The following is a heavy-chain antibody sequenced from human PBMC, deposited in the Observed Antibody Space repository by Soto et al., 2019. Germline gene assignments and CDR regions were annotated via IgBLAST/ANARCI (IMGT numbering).Heavy chain of an antibody. V-gene: IGHV1-2*02. CDR1: GYRFNAYY. D-gene: IGHD1-26*01. Sequence: ASVKVSCKASGYRFNAYYIHWVRQAPGQGLEWMGWINPNSGGTEYAQNLQGRVTMTRDTAITTAYMELSSLRSDDTAVYYCARMGSGNYWADHWGQGTLVTVSS. CDR3: ARMGSGNYWADH. CDR2: INPNSGGT. J-gene: IGHJ4*01.